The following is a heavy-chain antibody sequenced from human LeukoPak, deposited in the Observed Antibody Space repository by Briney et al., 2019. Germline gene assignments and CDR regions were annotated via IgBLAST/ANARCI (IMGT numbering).Heavy chain of an antibody. D-gene: IGHD3-3*01. CDR2: ISSSGSTI. CDR1: GFTFSDYY. J-gene: IGHJ6*03. V-gene: IGHV3-11*04. Sequence: KPGGSLRLSCAASGFTFSDYYMSWIRQAPGKGLEWVSYISSSGSTIYYADSVKGRFTISRDNAKNSLYLQMNSLRAEDTAVYYCARAPSSYDFWRNSYYYYMDVWGKGTTVTVSS. CDR3: ARAPSSYDFWRNSYYYYMDV.